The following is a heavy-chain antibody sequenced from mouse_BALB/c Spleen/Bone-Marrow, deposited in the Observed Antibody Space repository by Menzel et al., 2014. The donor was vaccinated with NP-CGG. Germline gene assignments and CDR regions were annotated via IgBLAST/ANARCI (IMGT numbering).Heavy chain of an antibody. CDR3: TRGYYGSTTGAYAMDY. CDR1: GFTLSNYW. Sequence: EVKLVESGGGLVQPGGSMKLSCVASGFTLSNYWMNWVRQSPEKGLEWVAEIRLKSNNYATHYAESVKGRFTISRDDSKSSVYLQMNNLRAEDTGIYYCTRGYYGSTTGAYAMDYWGQGTSVTVPS. V-gene: IGHV6-6*02. D-gene: IGHD1-1*01. J-gene: IGHJ4*01. CDR2: IRLKSNNYAT.